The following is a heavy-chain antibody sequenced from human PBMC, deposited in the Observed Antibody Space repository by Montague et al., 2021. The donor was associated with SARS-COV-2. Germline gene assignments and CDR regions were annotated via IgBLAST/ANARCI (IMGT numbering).Heavy chain of an antibody. CDR1: GGSISSSSYY. CDR3: ARQMTSWWELLYYFDY. CDR2: IYYSGST. D-gene: IGHD1-26*01. Sequence: SETLSLTCTVSGGSISSSSYYWGWIRQPPGKGLEWIGSIYYSGSTYYNPSIKSRVTISVDTSKNQFSLKLSSVTAADTAVYYCARQMTSWWELLYYFDYWGQGTLVTVSS. J-gene: IGHJ4*02. V-gene: IGHV4-39*01.